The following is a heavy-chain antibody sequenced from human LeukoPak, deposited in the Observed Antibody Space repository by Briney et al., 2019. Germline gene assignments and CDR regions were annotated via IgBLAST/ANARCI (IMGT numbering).Heavy chain of an antibody. CDR1: GFTFSRYT. D-gene: IGHD6-6*01. J-gene: IGHJ4*02. CDR3: ARDLVSRSNY. CDR2: ISSSGYYI. V-gene: IGHV3-21*01. Sequence: GGSLRLSCAASGFTFSRYTMNWVRQSPGKGLEWVSSISSSGYYIYYADSVKGRFTISRDNAKNSLYLQMNSLRAEDTAVYYCARDLVSRSNYWGQGTPVTGSP.